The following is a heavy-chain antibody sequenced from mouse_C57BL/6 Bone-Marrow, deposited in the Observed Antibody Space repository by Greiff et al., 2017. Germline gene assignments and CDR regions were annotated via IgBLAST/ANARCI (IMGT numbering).Heavy chain of an antibody. CDR1: GYAFSSSW. D-gene: IGHD1-1*01. CDR3: ARRGGSSFFDY. CDR2: IYPGDGDT. J-gene: IGHJ2*01. V-gene: IGHV1-82*01. Sequence: VKVVESGPELVKPGASVKISCKASGYAFSSSWMNWVKQRPGKGLEWIGRIYPGDGDTNYNGKFKGKATFTADTSSNTAYMQLSSLTTEDSAIYYCARRGGSSFFDYWGQGTTLTVSS.